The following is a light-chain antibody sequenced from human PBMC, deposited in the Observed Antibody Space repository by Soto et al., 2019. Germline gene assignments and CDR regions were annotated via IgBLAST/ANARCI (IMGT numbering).Light chain of an antibody. V-gene: IGLV1-40*01. J-gene: IGLJ1*01. Sequence: QTVVTQPPSVSGAPGQRVTISCTGSSSNIGAGYDVHWYHQLPGTAPKLLIYGNSNRPSGVPDRFSGSKSGTSASLAITGLQAEDEADYYCQSYDSSLSGDVFGTGTKLTVL. CDR3: QSYDSSLSGDV. CDR2: GNS. CDR1: SSNIGAGYD.